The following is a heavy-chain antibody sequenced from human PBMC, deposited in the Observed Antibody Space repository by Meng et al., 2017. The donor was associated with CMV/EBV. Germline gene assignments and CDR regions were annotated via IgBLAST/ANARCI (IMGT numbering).Heavy chain of an antibody. Sequence: GAEGKRPGAAGKFSCKASGYTFTSYGISWVRQAPGQGLEWMGWISAYNGNTNYAQKLQGRVTMTTDTSTSTAYMELRSLRSDDTAVYYCARAWVGEEYYFDYWGQGTLVTVSS. D-gene: IGHD3-10*01. V-gene: IGHV1-18*01. CDR2: ISAYNGNT. CDR3: ARAWVGEEYYFDY. CDR1: GYTFTSYG. J-gene: IGHJ4*02.